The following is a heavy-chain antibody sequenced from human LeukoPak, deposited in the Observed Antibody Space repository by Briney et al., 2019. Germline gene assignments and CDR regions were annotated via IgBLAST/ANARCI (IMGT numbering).Heavy chain of an antibody. CDR3: AREGRNYGSGTLDY. D-gene: IGHD3-10*01. Sequence: RPSETLSLTCTVSGGSISSYYWSWIRQPPGKGLEWIGYIYYSGSTNYNPSLKSRVTISVDTSKNQFSLKLSSVTAADTAVYYCAREGRNYGSGTLDYWGQGTLVTVSS. J-gene: IGHJ4*02. V-gene: IGHV4-59*12. CDR1: GGSISSYY. CDR2: IYYSGST.